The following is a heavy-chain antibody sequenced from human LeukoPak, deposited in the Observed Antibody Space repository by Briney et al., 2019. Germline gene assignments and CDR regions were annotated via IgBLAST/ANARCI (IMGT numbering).Heavy chain of an antibody. CDR1: GGSFSGYY. CDR2: INHSGST. Sequence: SETLSLTCAVYGGSFSGYYWSWIRQPPGKGLEWIGEINHSGSTYYNPSLKSRVTISVDTSKNQFSLKLSSVTAADTAVYYCARESSGAFDIWGQGTMVTVSS. CDR3: ARESSGAFDI. V-gene: IGHV4-34*01. J-gene: IGHJ3*02. D-gene: IGHD6-6*01.